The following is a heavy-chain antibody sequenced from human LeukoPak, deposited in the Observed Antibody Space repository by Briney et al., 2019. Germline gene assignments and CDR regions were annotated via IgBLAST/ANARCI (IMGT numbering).Heavy chain of an antibody. D-gene: IGHD5-18*01. Sequence: SETLSLTCTVSGGSISSSSYYWGWIRQPPGKGLEWIGSIYNSGSTYYNPSLKSRVTISVDTSKNQFSLKLTSVTAADTAVYYCASRGYSYGFRPWYYFDYWGQGTLVTVSS. CDR3: ASRGYSYGFRPWYYFDY. CDR1: GGSISSSSYY. CDR2: IYNSGST. J-gene: IGHJ4*02. V-gene: IGHV4-39*01.